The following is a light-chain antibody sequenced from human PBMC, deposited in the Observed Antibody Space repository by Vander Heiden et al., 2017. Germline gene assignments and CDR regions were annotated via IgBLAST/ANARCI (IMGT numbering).Light chain of an antibody. CDR3: QQRNNWPPMST. CDR2: DAS. CDR1: QSVSSY. J-gene: IGKJ2*01. V-gene: IGKV3-11*01. Sequence: EIVLTQSPATLSLSPGERATLPCRASQSVSSYLAWYQQKPGQAPRLLIYDASNRATGIPARFSGSGSGTDFTLTISSLEPEDFAVYYCQQRNNWPPMSTFGQGTKLEIK.